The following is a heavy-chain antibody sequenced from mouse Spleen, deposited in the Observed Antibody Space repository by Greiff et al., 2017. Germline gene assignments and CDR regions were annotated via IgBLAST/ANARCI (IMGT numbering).Heavy chain of an antibody. CDR1: GYTFTSYG. CDR2: IYPRSGNT. J-gene: IGHJ3*01. CDR3: ARDYGSSYVAY. D-gene: IGHD1-1*01. V-gene: IGHV1-81*01. Sequence: VQLQESGAELARPGASVKLSCKASGYTFTSYGISWVKQRTGQGLEWIGEIYPRSGNTYYNEKFKGKATLTADKSSSTAYMELRSLTSEDSAVYFCARDYGSSYVAYWGQGTLVTVSA.